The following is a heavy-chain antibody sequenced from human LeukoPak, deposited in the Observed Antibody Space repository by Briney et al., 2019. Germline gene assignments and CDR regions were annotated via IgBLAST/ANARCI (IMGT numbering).Heavy chain of an antibody. CDR3: AKGPLLWD. Sequence: GGTLRLSCAASGFMFSNHGMNWVRQAPGKGLEWLSTISGSGGNTYYADSVKGRFTISRDNSKNTLYLQMNSLRAEDTAVYYCAKGPLLWDWGQGTLVTVSS. J-gene: IGHJ4*02. CDR2: ISGSGGNT. CDR1: GFMFSNHG. D-gene: IGHD2/OR15-2a*01. V-gene: IGHV3-23*01.